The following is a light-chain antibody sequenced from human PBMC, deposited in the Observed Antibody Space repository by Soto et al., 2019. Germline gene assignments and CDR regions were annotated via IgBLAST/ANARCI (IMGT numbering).Light chain of an antibody. J-gene: IGLJ1*01. CDR2: GNS. Sequence: QSVLTQPPSVSGAPGQRVTISCTGSSSNIGTGYDIHWYQQVPGTAPKLLIYGNSNRPSGVPDRFSGSKSGTSASLAITGLQAEEEADYYCQSYDSSLSGGVFGTGTKVTGL. V-gene: IGLV1-40*01. CDR3: QSYDSSLSGGV. CDR1: SSNIGTGYD.